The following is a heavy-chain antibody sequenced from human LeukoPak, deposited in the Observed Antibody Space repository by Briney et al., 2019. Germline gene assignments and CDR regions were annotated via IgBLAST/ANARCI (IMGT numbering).Heavy chain of an antibody. CDR1: GFTFSSYS. J-gene: IGHJ4*02. CDR2: ISSSSSYI. Sequence: GGSLRLSCAASGFTFSSYSMNWVRQAPGKGLEWASSISSSSSYIYYADSVKGRFTISRDNAKNSLYLQMNSLRAEDTAVYYCARSIAARPPLPFDYWGQGTLVTVSS. CDR3: ARSIAARPPLPFDY. V-gene: IGHV3-21*01. D-gene: IGHD6-6*01.